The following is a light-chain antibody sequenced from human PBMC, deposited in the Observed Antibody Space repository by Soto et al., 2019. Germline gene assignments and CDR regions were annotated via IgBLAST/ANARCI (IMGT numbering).Light chain of an antibody. CDR2: GAS. J-gene: IGKJ1*01. CDR1: QSVSSN. Sequence: EIVMTQSPATLSVSPGERATLSCRASQSVSSNLAWYQQKPGQAPRLLIYGASTRATGIPARFSGSGSGTHFTLTISRLEPEDFAVYYCQQYGSSPRTFGQGTKVDIK. V-gene: IGKV3-20*01. CDR3: QQYGSSPRT.